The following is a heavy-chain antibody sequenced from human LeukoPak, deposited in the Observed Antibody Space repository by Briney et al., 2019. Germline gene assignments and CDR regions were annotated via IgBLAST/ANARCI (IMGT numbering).Heavy chain of an antibody. J-gene: IGHJ5*02. D-gene: IGHD4-17*01. CDR1: GFTYSNCG. Sequence: GGSLRLSCAASGFTYSNCGMSWVRQAPGKGLEWVSVISGGGTTTYYADSVKGRFTISRDNSRNTLYLQMTSLRADDSAVYYCAKRTSMTTRYLDPWGQGTLVTVSS. CDR2: ISGGGTTT. V-gene: IGHV3-23*01. CDR3: AKRTSMTTRYLDP.